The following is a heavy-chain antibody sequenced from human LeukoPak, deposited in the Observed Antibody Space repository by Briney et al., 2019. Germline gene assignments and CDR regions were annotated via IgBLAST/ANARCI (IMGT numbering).Heavy chain of an antibody. J-gene: IGHJ3*02. V-gene: IGHV3-21*01. D-gene: IGHD3-22*01. CDR2: ISSSSSYI. CDR3: ARDGTMIPATVVFDI. Sequence: GGSLRLSCAASGFTFSSYSMTWVRQAPGKGLEWVSSISSSSSYIYYADSVKGRFTISRDNAKNSLYLQMDSLRAEDTAVYYCARDGTMIPATVVFDIWGQGTMVTVSS. CDR1: GFTFSSYS.